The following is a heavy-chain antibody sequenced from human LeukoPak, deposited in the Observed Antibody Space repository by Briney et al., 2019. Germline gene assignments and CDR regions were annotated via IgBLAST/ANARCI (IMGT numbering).Heavy chain of an antibody. D-gene: IGHD2-2*02. J-gene: IGHJ6*03. Sequence: SETLSLTCTVSGGSISSYYWSWIRQPAGKGLEWIGRIYTSGSTNYNPSLKSRVTMSVDTSKNQFSLKLSSVTAADTAVYYCARLGPGIVVVPAAIRPYYYMDVWGKGTTVTVSS. V-gene: IGHV4-4*07. CDR2: IYTSGST. CDR3: ARLGPGIVVVPAAIRPYYYMDV. CDR1: GGSISSYY.